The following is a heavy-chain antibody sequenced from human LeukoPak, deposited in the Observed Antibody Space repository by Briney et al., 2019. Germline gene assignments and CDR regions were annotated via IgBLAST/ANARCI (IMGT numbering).Heavy chain of an antibody. J-gene: IGHJ4*02. D-gene: IGHD3-22*01. Sequence: PSETLSLTCTVSGYSISSGYYWGWIRQPPGKGLEWIGEINHSGSTNYNPSLKSRVTISVDTSKNQFSLKLSSVTAADTAVYYCTRLIDTPLGDDSSGYIDYWGQGTLVTVSS. CDR2: INHSGST. CDR1: GYSISSGYY. V-gene: IGHV4-38-2*02. CDR3: TRLIDTPLGDDSSGYIDY.